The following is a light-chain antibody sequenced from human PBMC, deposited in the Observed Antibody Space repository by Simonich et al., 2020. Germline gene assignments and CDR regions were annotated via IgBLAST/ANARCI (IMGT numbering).Light chain of an antibody. J-gene: IGKJ2*01. CDR1: QSVLYSSNNKNN. Sequence: DIVMTQSPDSLAVSLGERATINCKSSQSVLYSSNNKNNLAWYQQKPGQPPKLLIYWASTRESGVPDRFGGSGSGTDFTFTISSLQAEDVAVYYCQQYYSTPMYTFGQGTKLEIK. V-gene: IGKV4-1*01. CDR3: QQYYSTPMYT. CDR2: WAS.